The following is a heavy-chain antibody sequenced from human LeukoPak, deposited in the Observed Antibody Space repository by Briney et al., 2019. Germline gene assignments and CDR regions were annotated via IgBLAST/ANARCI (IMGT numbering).Heavy chain of an antibody. CDR2: IYHSGST. V-gene: IGHV4-4*02. Sequence: PSETLSLTCAVSGGCISSSNWWSWVRQPPGKGLEWIGEIYHSGSTNYNPSLKSRVTISVDKSKNQFSLKLSSVTAADTAVYYCASTVIRNYNWFDPWGQGTLVTVSS. CDR3: ASTVIRNYNWFDP. D-gene: IGHD4-17*01. CDR1: GGCISSSNW. J-gene: IGHJ5*02.